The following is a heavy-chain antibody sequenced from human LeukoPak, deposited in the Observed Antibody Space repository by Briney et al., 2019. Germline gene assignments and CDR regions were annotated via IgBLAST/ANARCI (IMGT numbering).Heavy chain of an antibody. CDR2: VSSSGGDT. D-gene: IGHD3-10*01. V-gene: IGHV3-23*01. Sequence: GSLRLSCAASGFTFSSYAMSWVRQAPGKGLEWVSAVSSSGGDTYYADSVKGRFTISRDNSRNTLYLQMNSLRAEDTAVYYCAKGSGSYKGIDYWGQGTLVTVSS. CDR1: GFTFSSYA. J-gene: IGHJ4*02. CDR3: AKGSGSYKGIDY.